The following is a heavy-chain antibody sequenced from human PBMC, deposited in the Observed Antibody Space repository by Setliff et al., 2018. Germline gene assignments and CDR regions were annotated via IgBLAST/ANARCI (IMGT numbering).Heavy chain of an antibody. J-gene: IGHJ4*02. CDR1: GFTFNTYW. CDR2: ITHDGSKT. D-gene: IGHD2-15*01. V-gene: IGHV3-7*01. Sequence: GGSLRLSCAGSGFTFNTYWMTWVRQAPGKGLEWVASITHDGSKTYILDSVKGRFTISRDNTKNSLYLQMNSLRGEDTAVYYCAKRGPYCSGGTCHYYFDYWGQGTLVTVSS. CDR3: AKRGPYCSGGTCHYYFDY.